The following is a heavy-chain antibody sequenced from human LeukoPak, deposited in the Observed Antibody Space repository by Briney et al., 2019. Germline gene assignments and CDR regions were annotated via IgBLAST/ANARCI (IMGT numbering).Heavy chain of an antibody. J-gene: IGHJ4*02. D-gene: IGHD6-19*01. V-gene: IGHV4-59*01. Sequence: SETLSLTCTVSGGSISSYYWSWIRQPLGKGLEWIGYIYYSGSTNYNPSLKSRVTISVDTSKNQFSLKLSSVTAADTAVYYCARVLRKQWLVHFDYWGQGTLVTVSS. CDR2: IYYSGST. CDR3: ARVLRKQWLVHFDY. CDR1: GGSISSYY.